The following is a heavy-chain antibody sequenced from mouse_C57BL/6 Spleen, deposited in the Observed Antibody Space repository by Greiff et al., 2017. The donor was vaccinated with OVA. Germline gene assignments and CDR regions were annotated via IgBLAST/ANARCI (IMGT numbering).Heavy chain of an antibody. J-gene: IGHJ4*01. D-gene: IGHD4-1*01. CDR2: IDPSDSYT. CDR1: GYTFTSYW. Sequence: QVQLKQPGAELVMPGASVKLSCKASGYTFTSYWMHWVKQRPGQGLEWIGEIDPSDSYTNYNQKFKGKSTLTVDKSSSTAYMQLSSLTSEDSAVYYCARRGGTEAMDYWGQGTSVTVSS. V-gene: IGHV1-69*01. CDR3: ARRGGTEAMDY.